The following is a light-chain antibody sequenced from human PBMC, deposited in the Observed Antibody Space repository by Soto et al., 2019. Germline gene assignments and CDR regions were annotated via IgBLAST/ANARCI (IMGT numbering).Light chain of an antibody. J-gene: IGKJ1*01. CDR3: QQYYGTWT. CDR2: CAS. Sequence: DIVMTQSPDSLAVSLGERATINCKSSQSVLYSSNNKNYLAWYQQKPGQPPKLLIYCASTRESGVPDRFSGSGSGTDFTLTISSLQAEDVAVYYCQQYYGTWTFGQGTKVEIK. CDR1: QSVLYSSNNKNY. V-gene: IGKV4-1*01.